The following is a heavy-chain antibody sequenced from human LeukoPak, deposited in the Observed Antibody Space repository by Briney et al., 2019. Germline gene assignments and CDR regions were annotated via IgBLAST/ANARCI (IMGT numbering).Heavy chain of an antibody. V-gene: IGHV4-39*01. CDR3: ARHLYDSSGYYYDYFYYYMDV. Sequence: SETLSLTCTVSGGSISSSGYYWGWIRRPPGKGLEWIGSIHYSGTTYYNPSLKSRVTISVATSKNQFSLNLSSVTAADTAVYYCARHLYDSSGYYYDYFYYYMDVWGKGTTVTVSS. J-gene: IGHJ6*03. CDR2: IHYSGTT. D-gene: IGHD3-22*01. CDR1: GGSISSSGYY.